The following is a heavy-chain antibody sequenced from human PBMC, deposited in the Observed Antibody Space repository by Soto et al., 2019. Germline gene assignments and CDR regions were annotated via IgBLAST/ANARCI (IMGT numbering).Heavy chain of an antibody. CDR1: GGSFPGYY. CDR2: INHSGST. J-gene: IGHJ6*02. V-gene: IGHV4-34*01. Sequence: SDTLSLTCAVYGGSFPGYYWSWIRQPPGKGLEWIGEINHSGSTNYNPSLKSRVTISVDTSKNQFSLKLCSVTAADTAVYYCARGISNYYGSGSYYNDDYGMDVWGQGTTVS. D-gene: IGHD3-10*01. CDR3: ARGISNYYGSGSYYNDDYGMDV.